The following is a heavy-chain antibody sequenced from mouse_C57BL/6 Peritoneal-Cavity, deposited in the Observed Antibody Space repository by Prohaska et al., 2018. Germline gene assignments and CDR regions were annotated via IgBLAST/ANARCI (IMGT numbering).Heavy chain of an antibody. CDR2: IRLKSDNYAT. CDR1: GFTFSNYW. J-gene: IGHJ1*03. Sequence: EVKLEESGGGLVQPGGSMKLSCVASGFTFSNYWMNWVRQSPEKGLEWVAQIRLKSDNYATHYAESVKGRFTISRDESESSVYLQMNNLRAEDTGIYYCTEEPLTYWYFDVWGTGTTVTVSS. D-gene: IGHD4-1*01. CDR3: TEEPLTYWYFDV. V-gene: IGHV6-3*01.